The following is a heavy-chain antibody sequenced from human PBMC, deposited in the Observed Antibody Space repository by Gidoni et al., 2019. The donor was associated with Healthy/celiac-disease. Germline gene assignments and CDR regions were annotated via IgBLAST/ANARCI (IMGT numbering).Heavy chain of an antibody. V-gene: IGHV3-9*01. D-gene: IGHD4-4*01. CDR1: AFTFDDYS. CDR3: AKDTDGFYRHSSKFDY. Sequence: EVQLVESGGGLVQPGRSLRLSCAASAFTFDDYSMHWVRQAPGKGLEWVSGISWNSGSIGYADSVKGRFTISRDNAKNSLYLQMNSLRAEDTALYYCAKDTDGFYRHSSKFDYWGQGTLVNVSS. CDR2: ISWNSGSI. J-gene: IGHJ4*02.